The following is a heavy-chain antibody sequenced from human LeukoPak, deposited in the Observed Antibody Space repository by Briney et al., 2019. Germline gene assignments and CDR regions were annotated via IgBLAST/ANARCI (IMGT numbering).Heavy chain of an antibody. D-gene: IGHD3-16*01. CDR2: ISYSGST. Sequence: KPSETLSLTCTVSGGSISSYYWSWIRQPPGKGLEWIGSISYSGSTNYNPSLKSRVTISVDTSKNQFSLKLISVTAADTAVYYCAGRRGGFGYFDYWGQGTLVTVSS. J-gene: IGHJ4*02. CDR1: GGSISSYY. CDR3: AGRRGGFGYFDY. V-gene: IGHV4-59*01.